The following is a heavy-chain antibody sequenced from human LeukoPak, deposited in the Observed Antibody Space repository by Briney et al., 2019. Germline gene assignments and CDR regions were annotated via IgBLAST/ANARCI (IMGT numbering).Heavy chain of an antibody. CDR2: ISGSGGST. D-gene: IGHD3-22*01. CDR3: ATFDSSGYYGAFDI. V-gene: IGHV3-23*01. Sequence: PGGSLRLSCAASGFTFSSYAMSWVRQAPGKGLEWVSAISGSGGSTYYADSVKGRFTISRDNSKNTLYLQMNSLRAEDTAVSYCATFDSSGYYGAFDIWGQGTMVTVSS. CDR1: GFTFSSYA. J-gene: IGHJ3*02.